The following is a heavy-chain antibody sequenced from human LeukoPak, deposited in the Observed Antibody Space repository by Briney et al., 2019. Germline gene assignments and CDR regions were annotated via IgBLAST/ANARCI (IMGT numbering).Heavy chain of an antibody. D-gene: IGHD3-22*01. CDR3: ARTNYDSSGYYLDEYFQH. V-gene: IGHV1-69*13. CDR2: IIPIFGTA. CDR1: GYTFTGYY. J-gene: IGHJ1*01. Sequence: ASVKVSCKASGYTFTGYYMHWVRQAPGQGLEWMGGIIPIFGTANYAQKFQGRVTITADESTSTAYMELSSLRSEDTAVYYCARTNYDSSGYYLDEYFQHWGQGTLVTVSS.